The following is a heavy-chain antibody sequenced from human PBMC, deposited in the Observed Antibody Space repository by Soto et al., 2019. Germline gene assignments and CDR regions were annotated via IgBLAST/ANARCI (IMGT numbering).Heavy chain of an antibody. V-gene: IGHV3-30*18. CDR2: ISHDGSNK. CDR1: GFAFSYYA. J-gene: IGHJ6*02. CDR3: AKDRYGSGTRCDMDV. D-gene: IGHD3-10*01. Sequence: QVQLEESGGGVVQPGRSLRLSCAASGFAFSYYAMHWVRQAPGKGLEWATVISHDGSNKYSADSVKGRFTISRDNSKNTLSLQMNSLRADDTAVYYCAKDRYGSGTRCDMDVWGQGTTVTVSS.